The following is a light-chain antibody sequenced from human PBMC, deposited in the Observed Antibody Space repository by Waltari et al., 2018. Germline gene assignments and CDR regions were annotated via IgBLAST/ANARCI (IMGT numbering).Light chain of an antibody. J-gene: IGLJ2*01. CDR2: RNN. Sequence: QSVLTPPPSASGTPGQRVPISCSGSSSNIGSNYVYWYQQLPGTAPKLLIYRNNQRPSGVPDRFSGSKSGTSASLAISGLRSEDEADYYCAAWDDSLTGLVFGGGTKLTVL. CDR3: AAWDDSLTGLV. V-gene: IGLV1-47*01. CDR1: SSNIGSNY.